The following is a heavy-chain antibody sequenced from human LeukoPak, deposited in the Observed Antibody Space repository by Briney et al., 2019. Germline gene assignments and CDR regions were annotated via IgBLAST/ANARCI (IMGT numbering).Heavy chain of an antibody. J-gene: IGHJ6*03. CDR1: GGSISSYY. CDR3: ARDRASRDGYKLHGYYYMDV. V-gene: IGHV4-59*01. CDR2: IYYSGST. Sequence: SETLSLTCTVSGGSISSYYWSWIRQPPGKGLEWIGYIYYSGSTNYNPSLKSRVTISVDTSKNQFSLKLSSVTAADTAVYYCARDRASRDGYKLHGYYYMDVWGKGTTVTVSS. D-gene: IGHD5-24*01.